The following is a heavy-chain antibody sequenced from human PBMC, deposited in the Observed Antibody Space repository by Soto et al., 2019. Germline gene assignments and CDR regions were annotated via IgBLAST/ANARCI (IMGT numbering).Heavy chain of an antibody. CDR2: ISWNSGSI. J-gene: IGHJ3*02. V-gene: IGHV3-9*01. Sequence: GGSLRLSCAASGFTFDDYAMHWVRQAPGKGLEWVSGISWNSGSIGYVDSVKGRFTISRDNAKNSLYLQMNSLRAEDTALYYCAKDAEFGELSFDIWGQGTMVTVSS. D-gene: IGHD3-10*01. CDR3: AKDAEFGELSFDI. CDR1: GFTFDDYA.